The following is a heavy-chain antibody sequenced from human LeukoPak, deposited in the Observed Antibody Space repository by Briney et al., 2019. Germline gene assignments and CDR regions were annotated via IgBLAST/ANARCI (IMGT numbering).Heavy chain of an antibody. Sequence: GESLKISCEASGYSFSSYWIAWVRQMPGKGLGWMGIIYPGDSDTRYSLSFQGQVTISADKSFSTAYLQWSSLKASDTAIYYCARHTKFSSGSSRFDPWGQGTLVTVSS. CDR1: GYSFSSYW. V-gene: IGHV5-51*01. D-gene: IGHD6-19*01. J-gene: IGHJ5*02. CDR3: ARHTKFSSGSSRFDP. CDR2: IYPGDSDT.